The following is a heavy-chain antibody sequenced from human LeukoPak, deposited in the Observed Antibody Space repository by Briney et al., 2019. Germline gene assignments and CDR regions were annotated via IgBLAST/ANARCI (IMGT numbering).Heavy chain of an antibody. CDR1: ELTLVFAW. Sequence: GGSLRLSVPPLELTLVFAWIPGAGRAPGKGRGGVVLIKSNSDGGTTDYAAPVKGRFTISRDDSKNTLYLQMNSLKTEDTAVYYCTTIMTIVTMAFDYWGQGTLVTVSS. D-gene: IGHD4-11*01. CDR3: TTIMTIVTMAFDY. CDR2: IKSNSDGGTT. V-gene: IGHV3-15*01. J-gene: IGHJ4*02.